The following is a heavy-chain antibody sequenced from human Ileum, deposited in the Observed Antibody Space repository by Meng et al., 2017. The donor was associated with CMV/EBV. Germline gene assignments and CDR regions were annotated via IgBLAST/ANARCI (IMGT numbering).Heavy chain of an antibody. CDR1: GGSISSSSYY. D-gene: IGHD1-26*01. CDR2: IYYSGST. CDR3: ARSERLGGSYTDTFDI. V-gene: IGHV4-39*07. J-gene: IGHJ3*02. Sequence: GSLRLSCTVSGGSISSSSYYWGWIRQPPGKGLEWIGSIYYSGSTYYNPSLKSRVTISVDTSKNQFSLKLSSVTAADTAVYYCARSERLGGSYTDTFDIWGQGTMVTVSS.